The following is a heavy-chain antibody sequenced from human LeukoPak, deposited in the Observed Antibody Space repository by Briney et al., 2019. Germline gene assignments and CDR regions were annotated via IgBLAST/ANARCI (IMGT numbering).Heavy chain of an antibody. D-gene: IGHD5-18*01. CDR3: ARQGYSWNSDY. Sequence: SETLSLTCTVSGGSISSSSYYWGWIRQLPGKGLEWIGSIYYSGSTYYNPSLKSRVTISVDTSKNQFSLKLSSVTAADTAVYYCARQGYSWNSDYWGQGTLVTVSS. CDR1: GGSISSSSYY. CDR2: IYYSGST. J-gene: IGHJ4*02. V-gene: IGHV4-39*01.